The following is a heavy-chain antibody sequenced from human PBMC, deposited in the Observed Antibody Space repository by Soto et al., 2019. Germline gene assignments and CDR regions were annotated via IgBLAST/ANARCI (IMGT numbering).Heavy chain of an antibody. J-gene: IGHJ4*02. D-gene: IGHD6-19*01. CDR2: IRSKTNSYAT. CDR3: TRQTDAVQWLVVPTDYNFDY. Sequence: PGGSLRLSCAASGFTFGCSAMHWVGQASGKGLEWVGHIRSKTNSYATAYAESVKGRFTISRDDSMNTAYLQMNSLKTEDTAVYFCTRQTDAVQWLVVPTDYNFDYWGQGTLVTVSS. V-gene: IGHV3-73*01. CDR1: GFTFGCSA.